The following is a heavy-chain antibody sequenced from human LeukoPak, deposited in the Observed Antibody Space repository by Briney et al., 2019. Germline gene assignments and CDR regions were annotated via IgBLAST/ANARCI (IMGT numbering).Heavy chain of an antibody. D-gene: IGHD3-10*01. J-gene: IGHJ6*02. Sequence: GGSLRLSCAASGFTFSSYWMHWVRQAPGNGLVWVSRINSDGSSTSHADSVKGRFTISRDNAKNTLYLQMNSLRAEDTAVHYCARVPRVYYGMDVWGQGTTVTVSS. CDR2: INSDGSST. CDR1: GFTFSSYW. CDR3: ARVPRVYYGMDV. V-gene: IGHV3-74*01.